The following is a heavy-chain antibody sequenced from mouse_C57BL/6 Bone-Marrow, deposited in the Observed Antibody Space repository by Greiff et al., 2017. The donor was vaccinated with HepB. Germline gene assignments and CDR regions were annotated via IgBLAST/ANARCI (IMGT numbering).Heavy chain of an antibody. V-gene: IGHV5-6*02. CDR2: ISSGGGYT. CDR1: GFTFSSYG. D-gene: IGHD1-1*01. J-gene: IGHJ4*01. CDR3: ARRVVNYYGSSYYYAMDY. Sequence: EVRLVESGGDLVKPGGSLKLSCAASGFTFSSYGMSWVRRTPDKRLEWVATISSGGGYTYYPDSVKGRFTISRDNAKNTLYLQLSSLKSEDTAMYYCARRVVNYYGSSYYYAMDYWGQGTSVTVSS.